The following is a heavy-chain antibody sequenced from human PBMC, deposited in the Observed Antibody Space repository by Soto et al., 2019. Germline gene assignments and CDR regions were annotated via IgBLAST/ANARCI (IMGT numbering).Heavy chain of an antibody. V-gene: IGHV3-23*01. Sequence: EVQLLESGGGLVQPGGSLRLSCAASGFTFSSYAMSWVRQAPGKGLEWVSAISGSGGSTYYADSVKGRFTISRDNSKNTLYLQMNSLRAEDTAVYYCAKDPSAIFTDLSGAFDIWGQGTMVTVSS. CDR2: ISGSGGST. D-gene: IGHD3-3*01. CDR1: GFTFSSYA. J-gene: IGHJ3*02. CDR3: AKDPSAIFTDLSGAFDI.